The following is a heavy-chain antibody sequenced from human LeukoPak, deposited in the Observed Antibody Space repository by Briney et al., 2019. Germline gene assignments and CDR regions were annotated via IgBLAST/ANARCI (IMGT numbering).Heavy chain of an antibody. Sequence: ASVKVSCKASGGTFSSYAISWVRQAPGQGLEWMGGITPILGTANYAQKFQGRVTITADESTSTAYMELSSLRSEDTAVYYCAGGGYDNPLYYYYMDVWGKGTTVTISS. CDR3: AGGGYDNPLYYYYMDV. V-gene: IGHV1-69*13. J-gene: IGHJ6*03. CDR1: GGTFSSYA. CDR2: ITPILGTA. D-gene: IGHD5-12*01.